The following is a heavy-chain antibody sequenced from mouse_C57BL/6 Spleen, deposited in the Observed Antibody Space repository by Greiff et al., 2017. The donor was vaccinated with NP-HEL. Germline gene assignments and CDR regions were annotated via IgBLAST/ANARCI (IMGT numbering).Heavy chain of an antibody. CDR2: INYDGSST. CDR1: GFTFSDFY. V-gene: IGHV5-16*01. D-gene: IGHD2-3*01. CDR3: ARVDGYYFDY. J-gene: IGHJ2*01. Sequence: EVNLVESEGGLVQPGSSMKLSCTASGFTFSDFYMAWVRQVPEKGLEWVANINYDGSSTYYLDSLKSRFIISRDNAKNILYLQMSSLKSEDTATYYCARVDGYYFDYWGQGTTLTVSS.